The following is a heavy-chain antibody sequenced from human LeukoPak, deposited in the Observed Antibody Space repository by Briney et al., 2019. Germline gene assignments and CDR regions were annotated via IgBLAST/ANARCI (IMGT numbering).Heavy chain of an antibody. J-gene: IGHJ3*02. CDR2: IGTAGDP. V-gene: IGHV3-13*05. CDR3: ARSRTLWGAFDI. D-gene: IGHD2-21*01. CDR1: GFTFSSHD. Sequence: GGSLRLSCAASGFTFSSHDMHWVRHTTGKGLEWVSGIGTAGDPYYLDSVKGRFTISRENAKNSLYLQMNSPRAGDTAVYYCARSRTLWGAFDIWGQGTMVTVSS.